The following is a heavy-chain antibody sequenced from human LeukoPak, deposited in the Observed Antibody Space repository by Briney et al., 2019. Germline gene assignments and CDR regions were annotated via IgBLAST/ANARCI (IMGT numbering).Heavy chain of an antibody. V-gene: IGHV3-48*03. D-gene: IGHD2-15*01. CDR3: ARVNIVVVVAAPPYYYGMDV. CDR2: ISSSGSTI. CDR1: GFTFSSYE. Sequence: GGSLRLSCAASGFTFSSYEMNWVRQAPGRGREGVSYISSSGSTIYYADSVKGRFTISRDKAKNSLYLQMNSLRAGDTAVYYCARVNIVVVVAAPPYYYGMDVWGQGTTVTVSS. J-gene: IGHJ6*02.